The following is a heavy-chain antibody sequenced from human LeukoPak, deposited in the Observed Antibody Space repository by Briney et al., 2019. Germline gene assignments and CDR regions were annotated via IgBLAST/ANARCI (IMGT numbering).Heavy chain of an antibody. V-gene: IGHV1-69*05. Sequence: GSSVKVSCKASGGTFSSYAISWVRQAPGRGLEWMGRIIPIFGTANYAQKFQGRVTITTDESTSTAYMELSSLRSEDTAVYYCARDQRSSSSPYYYYYYMDVWGKGTTVTVSS. CDR2: IIPIFGTA. D-gene: IGHD6-6*01. J-gene: IGHJ6*03. CDR1: GGTFSSYA. CDR3: ARDQRSSSSPYYYYYYMDV.